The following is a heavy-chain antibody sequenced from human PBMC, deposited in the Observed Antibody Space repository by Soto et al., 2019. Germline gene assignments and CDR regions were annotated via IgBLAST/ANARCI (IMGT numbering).Heavy chain of an antibody. J-gene: IGHJ4*02. V-gene: IGHV4-39*01. D-gene: IGHD6-6*01. Sequence: KPSETVSGTCAVSGGPISSSNYYWGWIRQPPGKGLEWIGSIYYSGSTYYNPSLKSRVTISVDTSKNQFSLKLTSVTAPDTAVYYCARLPYSSSSYVDYWGQGTLVIVSS. CDR2: IYYSGST. CDR3: ARLPYSSSSYVDY. CDR1: GGPISSSNYY.